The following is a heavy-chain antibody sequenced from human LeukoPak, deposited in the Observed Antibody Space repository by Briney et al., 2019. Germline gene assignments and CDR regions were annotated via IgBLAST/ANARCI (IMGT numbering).Heavy chain of an antibody. CDR3: AREGVVGATTYDY. V-gene: IGHV1-69*05. CDR2: IIPIFGTA. J-gene: IGHJ4*02. CDR1: GGTFSSYA. D-gene: IGHD1-26*01. Sequence: SVKVSCKASGGTFSSYAISWVRQAPGQGLEWMGGIIPIFGTANYAQKFQGRVTITTDESTSTAYLELSSLRSEDTAVYYCAREGVVGATTYDYWGQGTLVTVSS.